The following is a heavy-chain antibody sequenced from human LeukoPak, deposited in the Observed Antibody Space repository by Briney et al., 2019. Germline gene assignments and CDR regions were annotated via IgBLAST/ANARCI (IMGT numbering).Heavy chain of an antibody. CDR2: IHSSGST. D-gene: IGHD6-19*01. Sequence: PSETLSLTCTVSGGSISYYYWTWIRHPAGEGLEWIGRIHSSGSTNYNPSLKSRVTMSVDTSKNQFSLRLSSVTAADTAVYYCARDPHGSSGWYDYWGQGILVTVSS. V-gene: IGHV4-4*07. CDR3: ARDPHGSSGWYDY. CDR1: GGSISYYY. J-gene: IGHJ4*02.